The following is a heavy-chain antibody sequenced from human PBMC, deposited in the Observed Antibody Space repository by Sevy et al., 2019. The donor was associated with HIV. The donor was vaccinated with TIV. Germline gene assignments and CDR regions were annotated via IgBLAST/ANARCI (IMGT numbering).Heavy chain of an antibody. CDR1: GGTFSSFA. D-gene: IGHD2-15*01. CDR2: IIPLFGTA. CDR3: AGGGSLRGYCSGGTCYLFYS. J-gene: IGHJ4*02. Sequence: ASVKVSCKASGGTFSSFALSWVRQAPGQGLEWMGGIIPLFGTAKYAQKFQGRVTITADESTSTTYMELSSLRSDDTAVYYCAGGGSLRGYCSGGTCYLFYSWGQGTLVTVSS. V-gene: IGHV1-69*13.